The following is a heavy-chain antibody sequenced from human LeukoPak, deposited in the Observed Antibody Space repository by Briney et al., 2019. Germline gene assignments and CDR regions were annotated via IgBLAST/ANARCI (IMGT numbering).Heavy chain of an antibody. Sequence: PGGSLRLSCAASGFTFSSYGTNWARQAPGKGLEWVSSISSSTIYTYYADSVKGRFTISRDNAKNSLYLQMNSLRAEDTAVYYCARIAAGGIAVAGLDYWGQGTLVTVSS. J-gene: IGHJ4*02. V-gene: IGHV3-21*01. CDR1: GFTFSSYG. D-gene: IGHD6-19*01. CDR2: ISSSTIYT. CDR3: ARIAAGGIAVAGLDY.